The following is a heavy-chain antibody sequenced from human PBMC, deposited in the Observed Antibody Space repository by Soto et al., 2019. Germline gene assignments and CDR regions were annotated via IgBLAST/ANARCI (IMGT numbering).Heavy chain of an antibody. CDR2: IIPIFGTA. CDR1: GGTFSSYA. V-gene: IGHV1-69*06. D-gene: IGHD6-13*01. J-gene: IGHJ4*02. CDR3: ARPQAPPGIAAAGTQFDY. Sequence: GASVKVSCKASGGTFSSYAISWVRQAPGQGLEWMGGIIPIFGTANYAQKFQGRVTITADKSTSTAYMELSSLRSEDTAVYYCARPQAPPGIAAAGTQFDYWGQGTLVTVSS.